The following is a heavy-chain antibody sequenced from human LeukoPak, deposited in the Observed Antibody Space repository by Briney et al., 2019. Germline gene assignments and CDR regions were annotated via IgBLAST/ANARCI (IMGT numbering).Heavy chain of an antibody. V-gene: IGHV1-18*01. CDR3: AHSSTSLGRYYYYGMDV. CDR2: ISAYNGNT. CDR1: GYSFTRYG. Sequence: ASVKVSCKASGYSFTRYGISWVRLAPGQGPEWMRWISAYNGNTKYAPKLQGRATMTTDTSTNTAYMELRTLRSDDTALYYCAHSSTSLGRYYYYGMDVWGQGTTVTVSS. J-gene: IGHJ6*02. D-gene: IGHD2-2*01.